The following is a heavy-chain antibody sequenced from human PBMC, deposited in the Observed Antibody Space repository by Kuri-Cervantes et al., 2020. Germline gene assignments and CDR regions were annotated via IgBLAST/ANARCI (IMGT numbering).Heavy chain of an antibody. CDR2: VYYSGST. CDR3: ARGGWYQDY. V-gene: IGHV4-59*11. D-gene: IGHD6-19*01. CDR1: GGSISSQY. Sequence: SETLSLTCTVSGGSISSQYWSWFRQPPGKGLEYIGYVYYSGSTNYNPSLKSRVTISVDTSRNQFSLKLDSVTAADTAAYFCARGGWYQDYWGQGTLVTVSS. J-gene: IGHJ4*02.